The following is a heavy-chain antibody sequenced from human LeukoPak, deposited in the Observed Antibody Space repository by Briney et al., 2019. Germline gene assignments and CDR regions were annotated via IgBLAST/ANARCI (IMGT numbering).Heavy chain of an antibody. J-gene: IGHJ5*02. V-gene: IGHV3-30*02. CDR3: AKEVADGDIVVVPADQSPWSWFDP. CDR2: IRYDGSNK. D-gene: IGHD2-2*01. CDR1: GFTFSSYG. Sequence: PGGSLRLSCAASGFTFSSYGMHWVRQAPGKGLEWVAFIRYDGSNKYYADSVKGRFTISRDNSKNTLYLQMNSLRAEDTAVYYCAKEVADGDIVVVPADQSPWSWFDPWGQGTLVTVSS.